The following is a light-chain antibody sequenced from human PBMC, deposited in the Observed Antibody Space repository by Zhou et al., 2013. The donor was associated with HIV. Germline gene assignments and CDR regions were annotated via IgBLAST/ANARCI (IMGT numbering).Light chain of an antibody. Sequence: EIVLTQSPGTLSLSPGERATLSYRASQSVSSKYLAWYQQKPGQAPRLLIYGASSRATGIPDRFSGSGSGTDFTLTISRLEPEDFAVYYCQQYGISPPLFTFGPGTKVDIK. CDR1: QSVSSKY. CDR3: QQYGISPPLFT. V-gene: IGKV3-20*01. CDR2: GAS. J-gene: IGKJ3*01.